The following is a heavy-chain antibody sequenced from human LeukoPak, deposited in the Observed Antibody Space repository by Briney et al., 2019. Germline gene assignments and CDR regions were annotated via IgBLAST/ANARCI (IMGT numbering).Heavy chain of an antibody. V-gene: IGHV4-38-2*02. CDR1: GYSISSGYY. CDR3: ARDQGYCSSTSCLHWFDP. CDR2: IYHSGST. Sequence: SETLSLTCTVSGYSISSGYYWGWIRQPPGKGLEWIGSIYHSGSTYYNPSLKSRVTISVDTSKNQFSLKLSSVTAADTAVYYCARDQGYCSSTSCLHWFDPWGQGTLVTVSS. D-gene: IGHD2-2*01. J-gene: IGHJ5*02.